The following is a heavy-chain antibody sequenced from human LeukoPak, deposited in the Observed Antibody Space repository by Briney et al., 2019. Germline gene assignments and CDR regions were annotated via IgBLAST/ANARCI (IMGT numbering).Heavy chain of an antibody. D-gene: IGHD6-13*01. CDR2: IAVSDGRT. CDR3: ARVLSSSSSWYGYYYGMDV. V-gene: IGHV3-23*01. J-gene: IGHJ6*02. CDR1: GFTFSTND. Sequence: PGGSLRLSCAASGFTFSTNDMSWVRQAPGKGLQWVSGIAVSDGRTYYADSVKGRFTISRDNSKNTLYLQMNSLRAEDTAVYYCARVLSSSSSWYGYYYGMDVWGQGTTVTVSS.